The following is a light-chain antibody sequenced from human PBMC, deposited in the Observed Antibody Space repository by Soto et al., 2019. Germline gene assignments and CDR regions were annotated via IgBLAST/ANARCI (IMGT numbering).Light chain of an antibody. Sequence: DIPMTHSPASLAASVGDRVTITCRASQGMSTYLAWYQQKPGKVPKLLIYAASTLQSGVPARFSGSGSGTDFTRTIRSLQPEDVATYYCQKYNSAPWTFGQGTKVEIK. CDR1: QGMSTY. CDR3: QKYNSAPWT. V-gene: IGKV1-27*01. J-gene: IGKJ1*01. CDR2: AAS.